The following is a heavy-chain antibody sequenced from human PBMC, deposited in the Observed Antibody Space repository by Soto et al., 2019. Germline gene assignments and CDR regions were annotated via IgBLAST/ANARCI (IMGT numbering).Heavy chain of an antibody. Sequence: RKELERIGQINHSRSNNYNPSIKSRFTISEDTAKNQCSLELSSVTAADTAVYYCARVVVTYLRRYSGLGHSLFIPWEQGSLV. CDR3: ARVVVTYLRRYSGLGHSLFIP. J-gene: IGHJ5*02. CDR2: INHSRSN. V-gene: IGHV4-34*01. D-gene: IGHD3-9*01.